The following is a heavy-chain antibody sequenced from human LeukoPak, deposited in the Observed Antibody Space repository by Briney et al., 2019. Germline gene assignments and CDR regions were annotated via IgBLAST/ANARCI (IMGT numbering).Heavy chain of an antibody. D-gene: IGHD3-10*01. Sequence: GGTLRLSCAASRFTFSSYGMSWVRQAPGKGLEWVSAISGSGGSTYYADSVKGRFTISRDNSKNTLYLQMNSLRAEDTAVYYXXXXXXXXXXXGSYSYYYMDVWGKGTTVTISS. J-gene: IGHJ6*03. V-gene: IGHV3-23*01. CDR2: ISGSGGST. CDR1: RFTFSSYG. CDR3: XXXXXXXXXXGSYSYYYMDV.